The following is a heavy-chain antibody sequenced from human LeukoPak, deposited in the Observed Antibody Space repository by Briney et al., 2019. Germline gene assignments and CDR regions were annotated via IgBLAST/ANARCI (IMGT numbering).Heavy chain of an antibody. J-gene: IGHJ3*02. V-gene: IGHV3-30*03. D-gene: IGHD4-17*01. CDR2: ISYDGNNK. Sequence: GRTLRLSCAASGFTFSNYGIHWVRQAPGKGLEWVAVISYDGNNKYYADSVKGRFTISRDNSKNTLYLQVNSLRPEDTAVNYCATVYDDYEAFDIWGQGTMVTVSS. CDR3: ATVYDDYEAFDI. CDR1: GFTFSNYG.